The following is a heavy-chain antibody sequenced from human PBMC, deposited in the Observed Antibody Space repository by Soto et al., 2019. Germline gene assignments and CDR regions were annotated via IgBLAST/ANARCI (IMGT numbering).Heavy chain of an antibody. D-gene: IGHD4-17*01. CDR1: GFTFSNAW. V-gene: IGHV3-15*07. J-gene: IGHJ4*02. Sequence: GGSLRLSCAASGFTFSNAWMNWVRQAPGKGLEWVGRIKSKTDGGTTDYAAPVKGRVTISRDDSKNTLYLQMNSLKTEDTAVYYCTTDEFYGDYYYFDYWGQGTLVTVSS. CDR2: IKSKTDGGTT. CDR3: TTDEFYGDYYYFDY.